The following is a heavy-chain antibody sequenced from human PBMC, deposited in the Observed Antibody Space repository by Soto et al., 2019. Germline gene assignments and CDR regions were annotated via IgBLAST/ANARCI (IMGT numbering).Heavy chain of an antibody. Sequence: GGSLRLSCAASGFTFSSYSMNWVRQAPGKGLEWVSSISSSSSYIYYADSVKGRFTISRDNAKNSLYLQMNSLRAEDTAVYYCARDPIVVVPAPTFDPWGQGTLVTVSS. CDR2: ISSSSSYI. J-gene: IGHJ5*02. D-gene: IGHD2-2*01. CDR3: ARDPIVVVPAPTFDP. CDR1: GFTFSSYS. V-gene: IGHV3-21*01.